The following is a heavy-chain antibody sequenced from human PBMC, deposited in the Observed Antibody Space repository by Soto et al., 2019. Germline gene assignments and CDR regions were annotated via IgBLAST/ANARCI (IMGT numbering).Heavy chain of an antibody. CDR3: ARDLGGWPDY. CDR2: ISGYNGNT. V-gene: IGHV1-18*01. J-gene: IGHJ4*02. Sequence: ASVKVSCKVSGYSFTSYGISWMRQAPGQGLAWVGWISGYNGNTNYSQKFQGRVTITRDTSASTAYMELSSLRSEDTAVYYCARDLGGWPDYWGQGTLVTVSS. CDR1: GYSFTSYG. D-gene: IGHD2-15*01.